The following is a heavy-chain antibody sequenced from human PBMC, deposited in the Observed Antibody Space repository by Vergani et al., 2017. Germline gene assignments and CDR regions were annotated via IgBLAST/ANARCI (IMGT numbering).Heavy chain of an antibody. V-gene: IGHV3-23*01. CDR3: AKVGRSEVAGTFGAFDI. CDR1: GFTFTAHG. CDR2: ISGQNFRT. D-gene: IGHD6-19*01. Sequence: EVQLLESGGGSAQPGESLRLSCVASGFTFTAHGLNWVRQAPGKGLEWVSGISGQNFRTHYADSVKGRFTISRDISKNTLFLHMNGLRPEDTAVYYCAKVGRSEVAGTFGAFDIWGQGTMVTVSS. J-gene: IGHJ3*02.